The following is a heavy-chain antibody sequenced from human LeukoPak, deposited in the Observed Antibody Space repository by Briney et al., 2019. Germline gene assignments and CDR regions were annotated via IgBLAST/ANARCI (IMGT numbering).Heavy chain of an antibody. CDR3: AGEFCSGGSCRQGFDY. D-gene: IGHD2-15*01. CDR2: INPNSGDT. Sequence: ASVKVSFKSSGYTFTDYYMHWVRQAPGQGLEWMGWINPNSGDTNHAQNFQGRVTLTRDTSISTAYMELSSLRADDSAGCYCAGEFCSGGSCRQGFDYWGQGTLVTVSS. CDR1: GYTFTDYY. V-gene: IGHV1-2*02. J-gene: IGHJ4*02.